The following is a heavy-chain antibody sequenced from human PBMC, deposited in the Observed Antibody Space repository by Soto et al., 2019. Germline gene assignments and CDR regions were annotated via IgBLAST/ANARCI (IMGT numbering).Heavy chain of an antibody. D-gene: IGHD3-10*01. CDR1: GFTFSSYG. CDR2: ISYDGSDK. Sequence: PGGSLRLSCAASGFTFSSYGMHWVRQAPGKGPEWVAVISYDGSDKYYADSVKGRFTISRDNSKNTLYLQMNSLRAEDTAVYYCAKETLYYCYCKGRDALDIPGQGAFVTVSS. J-gene: IGHJ3*02. V-gene: IGHV3-30*18. CDR3: AKETLYYCYCKGRDALDI.